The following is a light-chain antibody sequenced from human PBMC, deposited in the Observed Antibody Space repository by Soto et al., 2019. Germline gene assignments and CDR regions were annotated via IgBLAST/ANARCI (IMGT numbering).Light chain of an antibody. CDR2: DAS. Sequence: EIVLTQSPATLSLSPGERATLSCRASQSVSNYLAWYQQKPGQAPRLLIYDASNRATGIPARFSGSGSGTDFTLTNSSLEPEDFAVYYCQQRSNWPLTFGGGTKVDIK. CDR3: QQRSNWPLT. J-gene: IGKJ4*01. CDR1: QSVSNY. V-gene: IGKV3-11*01.